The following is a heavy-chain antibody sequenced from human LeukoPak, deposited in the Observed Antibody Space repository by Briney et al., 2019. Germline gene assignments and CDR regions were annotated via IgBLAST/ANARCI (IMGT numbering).Heavy chain of an antibody. CDR2: IYYSGST. Sequence: SETLSLTCTVSGGSISSHYWSWLRQPPGKGLEWIGYIYYSGSTNYNPSLKSRVTISVDTSKNQFSLKLSSVTAADTAVYYCARVIRLPRAFYYYYYMDVWGKGTTVTVSS. V-gene: IGHV4-59*11. CDR1: GGSISSHY. D-gene: IGHD4-17*01. J-gene: IGHJ6*03. CDR3: ARVIRLPRAFYYYYYMDV.